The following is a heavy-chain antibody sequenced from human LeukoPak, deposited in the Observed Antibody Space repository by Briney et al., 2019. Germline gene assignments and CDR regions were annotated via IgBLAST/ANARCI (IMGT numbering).Heavy chain of an antibody. Sequence: ASVKVSCKASGYTFTGYYMHWVRQAPGQGLEWMGWISAYNGNTNYAQKLQGRVTMTTDTSTSTAYMELRSLRSDDTAVYYCARLETYYYDSSGYVPFDYWGQGPLVTVSS. V-gene: IGHV1-18*04. CDR3: ARLETYYYDSSGYVPFDY. CDR1: GYTFTGYY. J-gene: IGHJ4*02. CDR2: ISAYNGNT. D-gene: IGHD3-22*01.